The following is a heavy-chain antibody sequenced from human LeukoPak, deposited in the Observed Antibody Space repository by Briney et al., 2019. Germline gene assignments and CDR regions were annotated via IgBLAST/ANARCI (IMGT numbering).Heavy chain of an antibody. CDR1: GGSISPNY. V-gene: IGHV4-59*01. Sequence: PSETLSLTCTVSGGSISPNYWTWIRQPPGKGLEWIGYIFYSGSTNYNPSLKSRVTISLDTSKNQFSLRLSSVTAADTAVYYCARGSHYYDSSGYYWGYWGQGTLVTVPS. CDR3: ARGSHYYDSSGYYWGY. D-gene: IGHD3-22*01. CDR2: IFYSGST. J-gene: IGHJ4*02.